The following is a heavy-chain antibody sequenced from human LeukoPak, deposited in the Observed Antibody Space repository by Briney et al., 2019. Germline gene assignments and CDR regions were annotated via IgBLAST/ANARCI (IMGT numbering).Heavy chain of an antibody. Sequence: PGGSLRLSCAASGFTFSSYAMSWVRQAPGKGLEWVSAISNSGVSTHYADSVKGRFTISRDNSKNTLFLHMNTLRADDMAVYYCAKDLYPHGRAKYFQHWGQGTLVTVSS. CDR3: AKDLYPHGRAKYFQH. V-gene: IGHV3-23*01. D-gene: IGHD2-2*02. CDR1: GFTFSSYA. CDR2: ISNSGVST. J-gene: IGHJ1*01.